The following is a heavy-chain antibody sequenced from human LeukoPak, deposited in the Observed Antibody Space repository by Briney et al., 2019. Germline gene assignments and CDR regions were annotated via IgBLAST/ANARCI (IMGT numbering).Heavy chain of an antibody. Sequence: PGGSLRLSCAASEFIVSINYMNWVRQAPGKGLEWVSFISTSSSYIYYADSVKGRFTISRDNAKNSLNLQMNSLRAEDTAVYYCAREGKLELRSDYYYYYMDVWGKGTTVTVSS. V-gene: IGHV3-21*01. CDR1: EFIVSINY. J-gene: IGHJ6*03. CDR3: AREGKLELRSDYYYYYMDV. CDR2: ISTSSSYI. D-gene: IGHD1-7*01.